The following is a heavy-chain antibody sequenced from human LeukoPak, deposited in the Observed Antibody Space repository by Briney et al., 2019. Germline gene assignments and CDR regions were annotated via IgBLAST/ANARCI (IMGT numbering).Heavy chain of an antibody. CDR1: GFTLSNYA. Sequence: PGGSLRLSCAASGFTLSNYAMYWVRQAPGKGLVWVSRFTSDGSSTIYADSVKGRFTVSRDIAKNTLYLQMNSLGAEDTAVYYCARAQMGAPTDCWGQGTLVTVSS. CDR3: ARAQMGAPTDC. V-gene: IGHV3-74*01. CDR2: FTSDGSST. J-gene: IGHJ4*02. D-gene: IGHD1-26*01.